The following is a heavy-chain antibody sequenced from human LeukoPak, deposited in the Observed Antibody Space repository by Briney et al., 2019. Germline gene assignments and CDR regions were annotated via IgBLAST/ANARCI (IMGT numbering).Heavy chain of an antibody. CDR3: ARVHISMVRGVIITSFFDY. J-gene: IGHJ4*02. Sequence: SETLSLTCAVYGGSFSGYYWSWIRQPPGKGLEWIGEINHSGSTNYNPSLKSRVTISVDPSKNQFSLKLSSVTAADTAVYYCARVHISMVRGVIITSFFDYWGQGTLVTVSS. CDR2: INHSGST. D-gene: IGHD3-10*01. CDR1: GGSFSGYY. V-gene: IGHV4-34*01.